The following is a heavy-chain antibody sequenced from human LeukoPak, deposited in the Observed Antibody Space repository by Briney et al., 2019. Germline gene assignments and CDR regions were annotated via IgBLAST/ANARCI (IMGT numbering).Heavy chain of an antibody. V-gene: IGHV3-21*01. CDR3: ARDQGSFSGRTKTFDY. Sequence: GGSLRLSCAASGFTFSSYSMNWVRQAPGKGLEGVSSISSSSSYIYYADSVKGRFTISRDNAKNSLYLQMNSLRAEDTAVYYCARDQGSFSGRTKTFDYWGQGTLVTVSS. J-gene: IGHJ4*02. CDR2: ISSSSSYI. D-gene: IGHD6-19*01. CDR1: GFTFSSYS.